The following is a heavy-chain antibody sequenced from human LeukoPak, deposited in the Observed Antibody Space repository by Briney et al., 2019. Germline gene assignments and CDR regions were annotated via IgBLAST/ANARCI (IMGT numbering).Heavy chain of an antibody. CDR3: AREPHEKDYGIDV. CDR2: ISSSGSTI. J-gene: IGHJ6*02. CDR1: GFTFSSYE. Sequence: PGGSLRLSCAASGFTFSSYEMNWVRQAPGKGLEWVSYISSSGSTIYYADSVKGRFTISRDNAKNSLYLQMNSLRAEDTAVYYCAREPHEKDYGIDVWGQGTTVTVSS. V-gene: IGHV3-48*03.